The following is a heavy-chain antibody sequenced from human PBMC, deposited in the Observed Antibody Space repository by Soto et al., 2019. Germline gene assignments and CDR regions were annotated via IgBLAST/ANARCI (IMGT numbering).Heavy chain of an antibody. Sequence: QVQLQESGPGLVKPSQTLSLTCTVSGGSISSGAYYWSWIRQHPGKGLEWIGYIYHSGSTYYNPSLKSRATITVDTSTHQFSLKLSAMTAADTAVYYAARERITMVQGVNQNWFDPWGQGTPVTVSS. V-gene: IGHV4-31*03. D-gene: IGHD3-10*01. J-gene: IGHJ5*02. CDR1: GGSISSGAYY. CDR3: ARERITMVQGVNQNWFDP. CDR2: IYHSGST.